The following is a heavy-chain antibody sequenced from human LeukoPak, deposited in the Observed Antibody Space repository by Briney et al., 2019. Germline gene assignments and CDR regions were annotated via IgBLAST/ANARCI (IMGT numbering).Heavy chain of an antibody. CDR3: ARYNSPYYDSSGYYYGSAFDI. V-gene: IGHV4-39*07. CDR1: GGSISSSSYY. CDR2: IYYSGST. Sequence: PSETLSLTCTVSGGSISSSSYYWGWIRQPPGKGLEWIGSIYYSGSTYYNPSLKSRVTISVDTSKNQFSLKLSSVTAADTAVYYCARYNSPYYDSSGYYYGSAFDIWGQGTMVTVSS. J-gene: IGHJ3*02. D-gene: IGHD3-22*01.